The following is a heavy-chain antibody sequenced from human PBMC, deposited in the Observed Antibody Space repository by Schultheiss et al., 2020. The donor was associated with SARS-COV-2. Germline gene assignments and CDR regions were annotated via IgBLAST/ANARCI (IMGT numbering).Heavy chain of an antibody. J-gene: IGHJ4*02. CDR1: GGSISSYY. CDR2: IYTSGST. D-gene: IGHD6-19*01. Sequence: SETLSLTCTVSGGSISSYYWSWIRQPAGKGLEWIGRIYTSGSTNYNPSLKSRVTISVDTSKNQFSLKLSSVTAADTAVYYCARANSEQWLVLHDYWGQGTLVTV. CDR3: ARANSEQWLVLHDY. V-gene: IGHV4-4*07.